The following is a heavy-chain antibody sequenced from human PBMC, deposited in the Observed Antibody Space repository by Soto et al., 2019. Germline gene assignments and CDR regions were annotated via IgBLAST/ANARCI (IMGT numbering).Heavy chain of an antibody. CDR2: ISYHGRNI. CDR3: ETDGSSRYYFDY. V-gene: IGHV3-30*04. CDR1: GFTFSSTA. Sequence: PGGSLRLSCAASGFTFSSTAMHWVRQAPGKGLEWVSLISYHGRNIFYAKSVKGRFTISRDNSKNTLYLHMNSLRTEDTAVYFCETDGSSRYYFDYWGQGTLVTVSS. J-gene: IGHJ4*02.